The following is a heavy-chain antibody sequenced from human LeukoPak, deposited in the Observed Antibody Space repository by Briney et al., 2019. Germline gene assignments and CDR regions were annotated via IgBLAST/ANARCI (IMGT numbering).Heavy chain of an antibody. CDR1: GGSISSGGYS. CDR2: IYHSGST. D-gene: IGHD2-2*01. V-gene: IGHV4-30-2*01. Sequence: SQTLSLTCAVSGGSISSGGYSWSWIRQPPGKGLEWIGYIYHSGSTYYNPSLKSRVTISVDRSKNQFSLKLSSVTAADTAVYYCARERCSSTSCYSGGSVDYWGQGTLVTVSP. J-gene: IGHJ4*02. CDR3: ARERCSSTSCYSGGSVDY.